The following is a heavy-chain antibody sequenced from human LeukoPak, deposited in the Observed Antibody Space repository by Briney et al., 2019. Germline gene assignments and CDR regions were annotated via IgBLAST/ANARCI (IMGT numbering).Heavy chain of an antibody. CDR3: ARGLQENLAWLTAFSAFDI. D-gene: IGHD6-19*01. Sequence: ASVKVSCKASGYTFTSYGVSWVRQAPGQGLEWMGWISAYNGNTNYAQKVRGRVTMTTDTSTRTAYMELRSLRFDDTAVYYCARGLQENLAWLTAFSAFDIWGQGTMVTVSS. V-gene: IGHV1-18*01. CDR1: GYTFTSYG. CDR2: ISAYNGNT. J-gene: IGHJ3*02.